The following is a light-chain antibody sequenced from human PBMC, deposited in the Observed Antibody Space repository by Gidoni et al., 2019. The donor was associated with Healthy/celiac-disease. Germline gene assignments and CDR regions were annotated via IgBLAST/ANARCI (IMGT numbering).Light chain of an antibody. Sequence: DIPMTQSPSSLSASVGDRVTIPCRASQSIISYFNWYQQKPGKAPKLLIYAASSLQSGVPSRFSGSGSGTDFTLTISSLQPEDFATYYCQQSYNTPLTFGGGTKVEIK. CDR2: AAS. CDR3: QQSYNTPLT. J-gene: IGKJ4*02. CDR1: QSIISY. V-gene: IGKV1-39*01.